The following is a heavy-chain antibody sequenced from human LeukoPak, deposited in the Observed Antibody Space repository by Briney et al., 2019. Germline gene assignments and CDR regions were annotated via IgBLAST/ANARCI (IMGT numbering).Heavy chain of an antibody. CDR2: IIASSGST. Sequence: PGGSLRLSCAPSGFSLSNYAMSWVRQAPGKGLEWVSLIIASSGSTVYADSVKGRFTISRDNSKNPLYLQMNSLRAEDTAVYYCAKGAYDYVEIGYFDHWGQGTLVTVSS. V-gene: IGHV3-23*01. J-gene: IGHJ4*02. CDR3: AKGAYDYVEIGYFDH. CDR1: GFSLSNYA. D-gene: IGHD5-12*01.